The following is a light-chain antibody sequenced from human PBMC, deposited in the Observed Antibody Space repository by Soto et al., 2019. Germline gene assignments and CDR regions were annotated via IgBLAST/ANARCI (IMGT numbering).Light chain of an antibody. Sequence: AIQLTQSPSSLSASVGDRVTITCRASQGISSALAWYQQKPGKAPKLLIYDASSLESGVPSRFSGSGSGTEFTLTISSLQPDDFATYYCQQFNSYGLTFGGGTKVEIK. CDR2: DAS. J-gene: IGKJ4*01. CDR1: QGISSA. CDR3: QQFNSYGLT. V-gene: IGKV1-13*02.